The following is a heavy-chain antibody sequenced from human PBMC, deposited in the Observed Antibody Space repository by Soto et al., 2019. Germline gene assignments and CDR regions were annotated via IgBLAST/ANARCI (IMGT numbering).Heavy chain of an antibody. CDR2: ISYDGSNK. D-gene: IGHD3-9*01. CDR3: ACGYILTYN. CDR1: VFTFSSYA. V-gene: IGHV3-30-3*01. Sequence: WGSLRLSCSASVFTFSSYAMHWFRQAPGKGLEWVAVISYDGSNKYYADSVKGRFTISRDNSKNTLYLQMNSLRAEDTAVYYCACGYILTYNWGQGTLVTVSS. J-gene: IGHJ4*02.